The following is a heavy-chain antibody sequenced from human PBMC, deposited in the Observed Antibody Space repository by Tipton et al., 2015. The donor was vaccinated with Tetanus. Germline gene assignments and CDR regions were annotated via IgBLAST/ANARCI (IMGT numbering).Heavy chain of an antibody. CDR2: IFDTGST. J-gene: IGHJ4*02. V-gene: IGHV4-59*01. CDR1: GGSISSFY. D-gene: IGHD5-24*01. CDR3: ARGRDRYKAGSY. Sequence: QLVQSGAEAKPSETLSLTCTVSGGSISSFYWNWIRQPPGKGLEWIGYIFDTGSTNYNPSLKSRVTMSVDTSKNQFSLHLTSVTAADTAVYYSARGRDRYKAGSYWGQGSLVSVSS.